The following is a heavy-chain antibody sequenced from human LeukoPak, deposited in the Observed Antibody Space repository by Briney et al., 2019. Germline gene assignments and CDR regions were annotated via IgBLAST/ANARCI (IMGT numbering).Heavy chain of an antibody. J-gene: IGHJ5*02. CDR2: IYYSGST. CDR1: GGSISSSSYY. D-gene: IGHD3-3*01. V-gene: IGHV4-39*01. CDR3: ARHQRITIFGVVIIGWFDP. Sequence: SETLSLTCTVSGGSISSSSYYWGWIRQPPGKGLEWIGSIYYSGSTYYNPSLKSRVTISVDTSKNQFSLKLSSVTAADTAVYYCARHQRITIFGVVIIGWFDPWGQGTLVTVSS.